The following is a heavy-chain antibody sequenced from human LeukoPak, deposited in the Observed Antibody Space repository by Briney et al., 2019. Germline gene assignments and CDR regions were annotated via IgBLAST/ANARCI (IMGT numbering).Heavy chain of an antibody. CDR2: MNPNSGNT. CDR1: GYTFTSYD. CDR3: ARGLVSGFLEWLSNYYYYYGMDV. Sequence: ASVKVSCKASGYTFTSYDIDWVRQATGQGLAWMGWMNPNSGNTGYAQKFQGRVTMTRSTSISTAYMELSSLISEDTAVYYCARGLVSGFLEWLSNYYYYYGMDVWGQGTTVTVSS. V-gene: IGHV1-8*01. J-gene: IGHJ6*02. D-gene: IGHD3-3*01.